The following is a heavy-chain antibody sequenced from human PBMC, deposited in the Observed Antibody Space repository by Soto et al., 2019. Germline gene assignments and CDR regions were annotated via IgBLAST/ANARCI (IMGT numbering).Heavy chain of an antibody. J-gene: IGHJ6*02. V-gene: IGHV1-69*13. CDR2: IIPIFGTA. D-gene: IGHD3-22*01. CDR1: GDTFSSYA. Sequence: APVKVSCKASGDTFSSYAISWVRQAPGQGLEWMGGIIPIFGTANYAQKFQGRVTITADESTSTAYMELSSLRSEDTAVYYCARDGSGYRSRASPMDVWGQGTTVTVSS. CDR3: ARDGSGYRSRASPMDV.